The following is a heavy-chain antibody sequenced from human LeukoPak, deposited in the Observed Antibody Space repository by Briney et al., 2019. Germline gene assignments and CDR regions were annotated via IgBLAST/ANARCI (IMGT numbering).Heavy chain of an antibody. Sequence: SETLSLTCTVSGGSISSYYWGWIRQPPGKGLEWIGSIYYSGSTYYNPSLKSRVTISVDTSKNRFSLKLSSVTAADTAVYYCARDLVTFGGLDFFDYWGQGTLVTVSS. V-gene: IGHV4-39*07. CDR3: ARDLVTFGGLDFFDY. J-gene: IGHJ4*02. CDR2: IYYSGST. CDR1: GGSISSYY. D-gene: IGHD3-16*01.